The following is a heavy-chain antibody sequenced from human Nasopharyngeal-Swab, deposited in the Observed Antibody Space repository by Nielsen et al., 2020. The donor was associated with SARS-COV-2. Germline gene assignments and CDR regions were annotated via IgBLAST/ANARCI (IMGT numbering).Heavy chain of an antibody. Sequence: WIRQPPGKGLEWIGYIYYSGSTNYNPSLKSRVTISVDTSKNQFSLKLSSVTAADTAVYYCARGQAYYYGSGSRYYYYYYMDVWGKGTTVTVSS. J-gene: IGHJ6*03. CDR3: ARGQAYYYGSGSRYYYYYYMDV. D-gene: IGHD3-10*01. CDR2: IYYSGST. V-gene: IGHV4-59*12.